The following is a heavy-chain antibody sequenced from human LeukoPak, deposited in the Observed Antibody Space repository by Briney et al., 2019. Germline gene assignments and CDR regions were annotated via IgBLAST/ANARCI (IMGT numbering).Heavy chain of an antibody. D-gene: IGHD3-9*01. CDR3: ARESMTYYDILTGYYKGWFDP. CDR2: IYYSGST. V-gene: IGHV4-59*01. Sequence: SETLSLTCTVSGGSISSYYWSWIRQPPGKGLEWIGYIYYSGSTNYNPSLKSRVTISVDTSKNQFSLKLSSVTAADTAVYYCARESMTYYDILTGYYKGWFDPWGQGTLVTVSS. CDR1: GGSISSYY. J-gene: IGHJ5*02.